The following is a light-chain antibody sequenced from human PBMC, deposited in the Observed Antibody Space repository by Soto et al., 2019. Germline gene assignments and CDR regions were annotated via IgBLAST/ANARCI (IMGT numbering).Light chain of an antibody. CDR1: QSVTTN. Sequence: VVMTQSPATLSVSPGERVTFYCRASQSVTTNLAWYQHKPGQSPRLLISGASTGASGIPPRFSGGWSGTEFTLTIDRLQSADFAVYYCQQYDRWPVTFGGGNKL. V-gene: IGKV3-15*01. CDR2: GAS. J-gene: IGKJ4*01. CDR3: QQYDRWPVT.